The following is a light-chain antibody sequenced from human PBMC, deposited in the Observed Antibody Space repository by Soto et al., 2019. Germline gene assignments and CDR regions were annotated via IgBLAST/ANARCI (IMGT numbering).Light chain of an antibody. Sequence: EIVLTQSPATLSLSPGQRATLTCRASQTVRSSYLAWYRQKPGQPPRLLIYGASIRATGIPDRFSRSGSGTDFTLTISRLEPEDFAVYFCQQYDRSLRTFGQGTKVEIK. CDR2: GAS. CDR3: QQYDRSLRT. J-gene: IGKJ1*01. CDR1: QTVRSSY. V-gene: IGKV3-20*01.